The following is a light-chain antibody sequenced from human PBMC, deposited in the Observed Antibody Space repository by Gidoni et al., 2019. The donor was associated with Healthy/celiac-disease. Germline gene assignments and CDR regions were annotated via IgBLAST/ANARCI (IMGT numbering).Light chain of an antibody. J-gene: IGLJ3*02. CDR1: NIGSNS. Sequence: SYVLTQPPSVSVAPGQTARITCGGNNIGSNSVHWYQQKPGQTPVLVIYYDSDRHSGIPERVSGSNSGNTATLTISRVEAGDEADYYCQVWDSSSDHWVFGGGTKLTV. CDR2: YDS. V-gene: IGLV3-21*04. CDR3: QVWDSSSDHWV.